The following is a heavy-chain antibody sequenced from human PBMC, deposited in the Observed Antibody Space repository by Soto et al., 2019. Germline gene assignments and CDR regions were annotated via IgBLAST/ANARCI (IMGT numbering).Heavy chain of an antibody. Sequence: SETLSLTCTVSGGSISCSSYYWGWIRQPPGKGLEWIGSIYYSGSTYYNPSLKSRVTISVDTSKNQFSLKLSSVTAADTAVYYCARHGDFWSGYPQFDPWGQGTLVTVSS. V-gene: IGHV4-39*01. CDR3: ARHGDFWSGYPQFDP. CDR2: IYYSGST. CDR1: GGSISCSSYY. D-gene: IGHD3-3*01. J-gene: IGHJ5*02.